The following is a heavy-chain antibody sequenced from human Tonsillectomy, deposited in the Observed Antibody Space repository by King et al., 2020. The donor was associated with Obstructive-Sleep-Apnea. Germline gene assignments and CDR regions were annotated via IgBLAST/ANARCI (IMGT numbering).Heavy chain of an antibody. Sequence: MQLQESGPGLVKPSETLSLTCTVSGGSISSSSYYWGWIRQPPGKGLEWIGSIYYSGSTYYNPSLKSRVTISVDTSKNQFSLKLSSVTAADTAVDYCAGGRERGGVTANNFDYWGQGTLVTVSS. J-gene: IGHJ4*02. CDR2: IYYSGST. CDR3: AGGRERGGVTANNFDY. CDR1: GGSISSSSYY. D-gene: IGHD2-21*02. V-gene: IGHV4-39*07.